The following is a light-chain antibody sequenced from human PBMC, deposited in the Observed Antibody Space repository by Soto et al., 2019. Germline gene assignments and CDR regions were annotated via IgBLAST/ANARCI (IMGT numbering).Light chain of an antibody. CDR2: GAS. V-gene: IGKV3-20*01. CDR1: QSVSSTY. CDR3: QHYGRSTPTLT. Sequence: EIVLTQSPGTLSLSPGERATLSCRASQSVSSTYLAWYQHKPGQAPRLLIYGASSRATDIPDRFSGSGSGTDFTLTIARLETEDFAVYYWQHYGRSTPTLTFGGGKKVDIK. J-gene: IGKJ4*01.